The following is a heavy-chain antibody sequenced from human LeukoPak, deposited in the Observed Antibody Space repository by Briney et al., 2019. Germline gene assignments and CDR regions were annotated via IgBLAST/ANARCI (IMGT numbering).Heavy chain of an antibody. CDR2: VSSSSSYI. V-gene: IGHV3-21*01. CDR3: ARDNYDYGDYGSYYGMDV. D-gene: IGHD4-17*01. J-gene: IGHJ6*02. CDR1: GFTFSSYS. Sequence: GGSLRLSCAASGFTFSSYSMNWVRQAPGKGLEWVSSVSSSSSYIYYADSVKGRFTISRDNAKNSLYLQMNSLRAEDTAVYYCARDNYDYGDYGSYYGMDVWGQGTTVTVSS.